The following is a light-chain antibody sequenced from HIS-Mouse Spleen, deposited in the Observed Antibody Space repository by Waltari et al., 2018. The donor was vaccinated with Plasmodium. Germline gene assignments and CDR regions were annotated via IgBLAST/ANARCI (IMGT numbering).Light chain of an antibody. V-gene: IGLV3-10*01. CDR3: YSTDSSGNHRV. CDR2: EDM. J-gene: IGLJ3*02. Sequence: SYELTQPPSVSVSPGQTARITCSGDALPKKYAYWYQQKSGQAPVLVIYEDMKRTSGIPERVAVSSSGTMASLTIRWAQVEDEADYYCYSTDSSGNHRVFGGGTKLTVL. CDR1: ALPKKY.